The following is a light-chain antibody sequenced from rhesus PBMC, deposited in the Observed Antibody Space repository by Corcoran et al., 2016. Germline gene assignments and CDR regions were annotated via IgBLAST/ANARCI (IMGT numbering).Light chain of an antibody. Sequence: DIQMTQSPLSLSASVGDTVAITCRASQGIINWLAWYQQKPGKAPKLLIYKASTLQSGVPSRFSGSGSGTEFTLTISSLQSEDFAAYYFQQYFSRPYSFGQGTKVEIK. V-gene: IGKV1-22*01. CDR2: KAS. J-gene: IGKJ2*01. CDR3: QQYFSRPYS. CDR1: QGIINW.